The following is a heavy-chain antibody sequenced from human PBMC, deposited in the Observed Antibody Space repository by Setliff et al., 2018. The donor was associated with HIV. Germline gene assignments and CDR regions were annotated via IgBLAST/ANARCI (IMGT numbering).Heavy chain of an antibody. V-gene: IGHV3-23*01. J-gene: IGHJ4*02. CDR3: AKATGSATSPRGSFDY. D-gene: IGHD3-16*01. Sequence: PGGSMSLSCAASGFTFSDYATNWVRQAPGKGLEWVSAISGSGGSTYYADSVQGRFTISRDNSKNTLYLQMNSLRAEDTAVYYCAKATGSATSPRGSFDYLGRGTPVTVSS. CDR1: GFTFSDYA. CDR2: ISGSGGST.